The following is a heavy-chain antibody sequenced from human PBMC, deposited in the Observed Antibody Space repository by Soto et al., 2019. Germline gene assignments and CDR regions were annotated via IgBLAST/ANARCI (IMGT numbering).Heavy chain of an antibody. CDR3: ARLGSSGWYQGSDFDY. CDR2: ILYSGST. V-gene: IGHV4-39*01. D-gene: IGHD6-19*01. J-gene: IGHJ4*02. Sequence: QLQLQESGPGLVKPSETLSLTCTVSGGSITRNNHYWGWIRQSPGKGLEWIGNILYSGSTNYNPSLKSRVTISVETSKNQFSLKMSSVTAADTAVYYCARLGSSGWYQGSDFDYWGQGTLVTVSS. CDR1: GGSITRNNHY.